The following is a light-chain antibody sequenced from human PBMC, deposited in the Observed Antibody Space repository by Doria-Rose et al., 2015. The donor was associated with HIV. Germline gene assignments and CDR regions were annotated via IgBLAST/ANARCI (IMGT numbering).Light chain of an antibody. Sequence: EIVLTQSPGTLSLSPGERATLSCRASQSFSSTYLAWYRQKPGQAPSLLICNGSTRATGIPDRFSASGSGTDFTLTINRLEPEDFALYYCHQYGTPWTFGQGTKVEI. V-gene: IGKV3-20*01. CDR1: QSFSSTY. CDR2: NGS. J-gene: IGKJ1*01. CDR3: HQYGTPWT.